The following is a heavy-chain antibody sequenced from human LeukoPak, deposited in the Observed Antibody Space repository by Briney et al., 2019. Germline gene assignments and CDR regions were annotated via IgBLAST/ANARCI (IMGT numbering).Heavy chain of an antibody. V-gene: IGHV3-21*01. J-gene: IGHJ4*02. CDR2: ISSSSSYI. Sequence: PGGSLRLSCAASGFTFSSYSMNWVRQAPGKGLQWVSSISSSSSYIYYADSVKGRFTISRDNAKNSLYLQMNSLRAEDTAVYYCARAMYTTSSGYDYWGQGTLVTVSS. CDR3: ARAMYTTSSGYDY. D-gene: IGHD6-6*01. CDR1: GFTFSSYS.